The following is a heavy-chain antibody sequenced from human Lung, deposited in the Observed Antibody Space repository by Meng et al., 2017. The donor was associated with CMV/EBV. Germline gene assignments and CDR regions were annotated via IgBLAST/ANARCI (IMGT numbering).Heavy chain of an antibody. CDR3: AKRRPRGYYYGMDV. J-gene: IGHJ6*02. CDR1: GFTLSSYA. V-gene: IGHV3-23*03. CDR2: IYSGGSST. Sequence: GGSLRLXXAASGFTLSSYAMSWVRQAPGKGLEWVSVIYSGGSSTNYADSVKGRFTISRDNSKNTLYLQMNSLRAEDTAVYYCAKRRPRGYYYGMDVWGQGTXVTVSS.